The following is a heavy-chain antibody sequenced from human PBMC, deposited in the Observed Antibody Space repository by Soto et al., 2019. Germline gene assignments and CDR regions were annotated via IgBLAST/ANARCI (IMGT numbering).Heavy chain of an antibody. CDR1: GFTFSSYA. CDR2: ISYDGSNK. J-gene: IGHJ2*01. D-gene: IGHD4-4*01. V-gene: IGHV3-30-3*01. Sequence: QVQLVESGGGVVQPGRSLRLSCAASGFTFSSYAMHWVRQAPGKGLEWVAVISYDGSNKYYADSVKGRFTISRDHSKNTLYRQMNSLRTEDTAVYYCARPLWSDDYNWGYFDLWGRGTLVTVSS. CDR3: ARPLWSDDYNWGYFDL.